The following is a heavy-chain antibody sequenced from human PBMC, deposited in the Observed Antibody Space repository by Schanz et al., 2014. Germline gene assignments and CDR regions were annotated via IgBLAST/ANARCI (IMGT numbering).Heavy chain of an antibody. CDR1: GFTFSSYG. V-gene: IGHV3-30*02. CDR3: PTETLDY. J-gene: IGHJ4*02. CDR2: IRYDGSNK. Sequence: QVQLVESGGGVVQPGGSLRLSCAASGFTFSSYGMHWVRQAPGKGLEWVSFIRYDGSNKYYADSVKGRFTISRDNSKNTLYLQMNSLRAEDTAVYYCPTETLDYWGQGTLVTVSS.